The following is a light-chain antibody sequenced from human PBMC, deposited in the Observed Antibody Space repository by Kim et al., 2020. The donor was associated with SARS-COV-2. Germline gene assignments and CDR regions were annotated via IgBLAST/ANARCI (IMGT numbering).Light chain of an antibody. J-gene: IGKJ2*01. Sequence: SPGERATLSCRASQSVSHNDLAWYQQKPGQGPRLLVYGASSRATGIPDRFSGSGSGTDFTLTISRLEPEDSAVYYCQQYGSSPLYTFGQGTKLEI. V-gene: IGKV3-20*01. CDR1: QSVSHND. CDR2: GAS. CDR3: QQYGSSPLYT.